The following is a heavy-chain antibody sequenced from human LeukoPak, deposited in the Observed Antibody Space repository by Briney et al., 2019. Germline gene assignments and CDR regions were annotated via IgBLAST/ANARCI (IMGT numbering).Heavy chain of an antibody. CDR3: ASGDFDY. CDR2: ISSSGSTT. J-gene: IGHJ4*02. D-gene: IGHD3-16*01. Sequence: PGGPLRLSCAASGFSFSVYEIHWVRQAPGKGLEWISDISSSGSTTYYADSVKGRFTISRDNAKNSLYLQMNSLRAEDTAVYYCASGDFDYWGQGTLVTVSS. V-gene: IGHV3-48*03. CDR1: GFSFSVYE.